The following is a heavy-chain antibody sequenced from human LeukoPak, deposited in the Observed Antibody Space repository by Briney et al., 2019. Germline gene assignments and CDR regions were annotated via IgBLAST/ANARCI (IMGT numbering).Heavy chain of an antibody. CDR1: GYTFTSYG. CDR2: ISAYNGNT. D-gene: IGHD6-19*01. V-gene: IGHV1-18*01. J-gene: IGHJ3*02. Sequence: VASVKVSCKASGYTFTSYGISWVRQAPGQGLEWMGWISAYNGNTNYAQKFQGRVTMTRNTSISTAYMELSSLRSEDTAVYYCARDKGHSSGWDAAFDIWGQGTMVTVSS. CDR3: ARDKGHSSGWDAAFDI.